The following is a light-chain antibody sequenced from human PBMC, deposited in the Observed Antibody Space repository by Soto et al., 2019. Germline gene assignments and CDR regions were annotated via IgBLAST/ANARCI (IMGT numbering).Light chain of an antibody. Sequence: SYELTQPPSVSVAPGKTASISCGGNDIGSKGVPWYQQKPGQAPVLVIYSDTDLPPVITELFSGSNSATLATLTISRVEAGDEADYYCQVWYSGIAHVVFGGGTKLTV. CDR3: QVWYSGIAHVV. V-gene: IGLV3-21*01. CDR2: SDT. CDR1: DIGSKG. J-gene: IGLJ2*01.